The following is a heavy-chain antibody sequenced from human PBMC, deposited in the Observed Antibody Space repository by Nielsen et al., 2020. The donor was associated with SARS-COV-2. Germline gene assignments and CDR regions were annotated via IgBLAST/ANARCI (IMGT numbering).Heavy chain of an antibody. Sequence: GESLKISCAASGFTFSDHYMDWVRQAPGKGLEWISRTQNKAKSDITHYAASVKGRFTVSRDDSKSSLYLQMNSLKTEDTAVYYCARDTATALDYWGQGILVTVSS. D-gene: IGHD4-11*01. CDR1: GFTFSDHY. J-gene: IGHJ4*02. V-gene: IGHV3-72*01. CDR3: ARDTATALDY. CDR2: TQNKAKSDIT.